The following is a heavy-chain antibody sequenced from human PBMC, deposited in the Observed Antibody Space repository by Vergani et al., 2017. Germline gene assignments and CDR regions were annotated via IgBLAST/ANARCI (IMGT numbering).Heavy chain of an antibody. D-gene: IGHD6-19*01. Sequence: QVQLVESGGGVVQPGRSLRLSCAASGFTFSSYGMHWVRQAPGKGLEWVAVISYDGSNKYYADSVKGRFTITRDNSKNTLYLKMNSLRAEDAAVYYCAKLSMGSSGWYNYWGQGTLVTVSS. V-gene: IGHV3-30*18. CDR2: ISYDGSNK. CDR1: GFTFSSYG. CDR3: AKLSMGSSGWYNY. J-gene: IGHJ4*02.